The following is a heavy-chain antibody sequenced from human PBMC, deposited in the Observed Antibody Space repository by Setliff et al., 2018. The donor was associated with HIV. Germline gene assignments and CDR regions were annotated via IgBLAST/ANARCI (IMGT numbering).Heavy chain of an antibody. CDR2: ISGSGANT. Sequence: PGGSLRLSCSASGFTFSNYAIHWVRQAPGKGLEYVSGISGSGANTYYAGSVKDRFTVSRDNSKNTLFLQMSNLRTEDTALYHCVKDSLWCDSRGTFDYWGPGILVTVSS. CDR3: VKDSLWCDSRGTFDY. V-gene: IGHV3-64D*09. J-gene: IGHJ4*02. D-gene: IGHD3-3*01. CDR1: GFTFSNYA.